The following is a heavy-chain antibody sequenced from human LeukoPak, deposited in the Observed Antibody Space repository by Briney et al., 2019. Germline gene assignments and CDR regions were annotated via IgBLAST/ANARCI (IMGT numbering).Heavy chain of an antibody. Sequence: GGSLRLSCAASGFIFSTYRMSWVRQAPGKGLEWVSLINDSGRRTYYADSVKGRFTVSRDNSKYTLYLQMNSLRAEDTAVYYCARDSVLGGLKSGNSDYYYYGMDVWGQGTTVTVSS. CDR3: ARDSVLGGLKSGNSDYYYYGMDV. D-gene: IGHD2/OR15-2a*01. V-gene: IGHV3-23*01. J-gene: IGHJ6*02. CDR1: GFIFSTYR. CDR2: INDSGRRT.